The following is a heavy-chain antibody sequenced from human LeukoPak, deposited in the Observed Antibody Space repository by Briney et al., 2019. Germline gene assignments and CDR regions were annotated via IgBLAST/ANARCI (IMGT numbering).Heavy chain of an antibody. CDR3: TTYCGGACYPFFDY. CDR1: GGTSSSYT. J-gene: IGHJ4*02. Sequence: GASVKVSCKASGGTSSSYTISWVRQAPGQGLEWMGRIIPILGIANYAQKFQGRVTITADKSTSTAYMELSSLRSEDTAVYYCTTYCGGACYPFFDYWGQGPLVTVSS. V-gene: IGHV1-69*02. CDR2: IIPILGIA. D-gene: IGHD2-21*02.